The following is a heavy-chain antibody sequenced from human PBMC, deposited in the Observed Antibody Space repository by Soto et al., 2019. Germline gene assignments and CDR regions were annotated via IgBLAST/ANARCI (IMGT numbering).Heavy chain of an antibody. CDR1: GYTFSSYD. CDR2: MNPNSGNT. D-gene: IGHD3-3*01. Sequence: GASVKVSCKAAGYTFSSYDINWVRQATGQGLEWMGWMNPNSGNTGYAQKFQGRVTMTRNTSISTAYMELSSLRSEDTAVYYCARAHDFWSGYSYTFDYYYYMDVWGKGTTVTVSS. V-gene: IGHV1-8*01. J-gene: IGHJ6*03. CDR3: ARAHDFWSGYSYTFDYYYYMDV.